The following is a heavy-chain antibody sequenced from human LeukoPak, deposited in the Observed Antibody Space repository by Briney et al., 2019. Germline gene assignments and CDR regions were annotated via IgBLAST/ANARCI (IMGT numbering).Heavy chain of an antibody. CDR1: GYTLTELS. J-gene: IGHJ5*02. Sequence: ASVKVSCKVSGYTLTELSMHWVRQAPGKGLEWMGGFDPEDGETIYAQKFQGRVTMTEDTSTDTAYMELSSLRSEDTAVYYCATDRGFYDSSGYYFNWSDPWGQGTLVTVSS. V-gene: IGHV1-24*01. CDR2: FDPEDGET. D-gene: IGHD3-22*01. CDR3: ATDRGFYDSSGYYFNWSDP.